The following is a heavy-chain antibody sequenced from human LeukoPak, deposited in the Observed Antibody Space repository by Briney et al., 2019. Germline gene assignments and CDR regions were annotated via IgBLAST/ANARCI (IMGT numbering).Heavy chain of an antibody. Sequence: SETLSLTCTVSGGSISSYYWSWIRQPPGKGLEWIGYIYYSGSTNYNPSLKSRVTISVDTSKNQFSLKLSSVTAADTAVYYCARVMDYDFWSGFPVFDYWGQGTLVTVSS. J-gene: IGHJ4*02. D-gene: IGHD3-3*01. CDR3: ARVMDYDFWSGFPVFDY. CDR2: IYYSGST. CDR1: GGSISSYY. V-gene: IGHV4-59*01.